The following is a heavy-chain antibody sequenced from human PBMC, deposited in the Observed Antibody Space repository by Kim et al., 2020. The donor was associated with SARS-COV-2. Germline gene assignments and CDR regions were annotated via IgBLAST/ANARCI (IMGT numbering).Heavy chain of an antibody. V-gene: IGHV3-72*01. CDR3: TRTIPTYYDNVFDI. D-gene: IGHD3-22*01. Sequence: ASVKGRFTISRDDSRNSLFLQMNSLKTADTAVYYCTRTIPTYYDNVFDIWGQGTVVTVSP. J-gene: IGHJ3*02.